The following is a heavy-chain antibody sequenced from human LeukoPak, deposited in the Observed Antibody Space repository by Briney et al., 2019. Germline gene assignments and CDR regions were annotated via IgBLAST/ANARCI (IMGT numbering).Heavy chain of an antibody. Sequence: WASVKVSCKASGYTFTSYAMNWVRQAPGQGLEWMGWINTDTGNPTYAQGFTGRFVFSLDTSVSTAYLQISSLKAEDTAVYYCASDYGDYAYYFDYWGQGTLVTVSS. V-gene: IGHV7-4-1*02. CDR1: GYTFTSYA. J-gene: IGHJ4*02. D-gene: IGHD4-17*01. CDR2: INTDTGNP. CDR3: ASDYGDYAYYFDY.